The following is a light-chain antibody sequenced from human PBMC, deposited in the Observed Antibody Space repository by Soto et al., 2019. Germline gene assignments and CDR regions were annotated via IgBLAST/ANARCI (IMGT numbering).Light chain of an antibody. V-gene: IGLV1-47*01. Sequence: QPVLTQPPSASGTPGQSLTISCSGSSSNIGSHFVYWYQHLPGTAPKLLIFRDGQRPSGVPARFFGSKSGTSASLAITGLRSEDEADYYCAVWDQRLTGWVFGGGTKLTVL. J-gene: IGLJ3*02. CDR3: AVWDQRLTGWV. CDR2: RDG. CDR1: SSNIGSHF.